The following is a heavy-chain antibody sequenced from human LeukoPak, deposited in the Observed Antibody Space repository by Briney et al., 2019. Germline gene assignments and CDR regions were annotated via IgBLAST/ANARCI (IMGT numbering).Heavy chain of an antibody. D-gene: IGHD3-22*01. CDR2: IYYSGST. V-gene: IGHV4-39*01. CDR1: GGSISSSSYY. CDR3: ASGVGNYYDSSGYVPYDY. Sequence: SETLSLTCTVSGGSISSSSYYWGWIRQPPGKGLEWIGSIYYSGSTYYNPSLKSRVTISVDTSKNQFSLKLSSVTAADTAVYYCASGVGNYYDSSGYVPYDYWGQGTLVTVSS. J-gene: IGHJ4*02.